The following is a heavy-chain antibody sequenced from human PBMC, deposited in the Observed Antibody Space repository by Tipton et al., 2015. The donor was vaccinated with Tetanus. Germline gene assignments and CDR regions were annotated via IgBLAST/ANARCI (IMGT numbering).Heavy chain of an antibody. V-gene: IGHV1-69*01. CDR1: GGTFTNYA. CDR3: ARAPSRISRAYDY. CDR2: ITPIFGTT. D-gene: IGHD2-21*01. J-gene: IGHJ4*02. Sequence: QLVQSGAEMKKPGSSVKVSCKASGGTFTNYALSWVRQAPGQGLEWVGGITPIFGTTNSAPKFQGRVTITADESTNTAYMELSKLRSEDTAVYYCARAPSRISRAYDYWGQGTQITVSS.